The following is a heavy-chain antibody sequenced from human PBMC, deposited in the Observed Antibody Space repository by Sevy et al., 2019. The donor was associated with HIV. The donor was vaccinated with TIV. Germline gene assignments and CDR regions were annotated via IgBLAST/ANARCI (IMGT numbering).Heavy chain of an antibody. D-gene: IGHD3-10*01. CDR3: ARDSGSIGMDV. CDR1: GFTFSSHW. Sequence: GGSLRLSCAASGFTFSSHWMSWVRQAPGKGLEWVANINQDGSEKYYVDSVKGRFTISRDNAKNSLSLQMNSLRAEDTAVYHCARDSGSIGMDVWGQGTTVTVSS. V-gene: IGHV3-7*01. J-gene: IGHJ6*02. CDR2: INQDGSEK.